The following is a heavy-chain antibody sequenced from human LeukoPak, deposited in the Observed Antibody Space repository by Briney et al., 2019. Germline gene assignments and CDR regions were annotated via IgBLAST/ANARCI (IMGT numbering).Heavy chain of an antibody. J-gene: IGHJ1*01. CDR3: ARDNLVTANDAEYFQH. Sequence: GRSLRLSCAASGFTFSSYGMHWVRQAPGKGLEWVAVIWYDGSNKYYADSVKGRFTISRDNSKNTLYLQMNSLRAEDTAVYYCARDNLVTANDAEYFQHWGQGTLVTVSS. CDR2: IWYDGSNK. V-gene: IGHV3-33*01. CDR1: GFTFSSYG. D-gene: IGHD2-21*02.